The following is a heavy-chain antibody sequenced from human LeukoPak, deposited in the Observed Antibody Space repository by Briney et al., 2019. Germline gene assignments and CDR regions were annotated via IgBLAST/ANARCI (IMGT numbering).Heavy chain of an antibody. D-gene: IGHD6-13*01. CDR2: IYYSGTT. V-gene: IGHV4-39*07. CDR1: GGSISSSSYY. Sequence: SETLSLTCTVSGGSISSSSYYWGWIRQPPGKGLEWIGSIYYSGTTYYNPSHKSRVTISVDTPKNQFSLKLSSVTAAHAAVYYCASRSSSWFRSAVDYWGQGTLVTVSS. CDR3: ASRSSSWFRSAVDY. J-gene: IGHJ4*02.